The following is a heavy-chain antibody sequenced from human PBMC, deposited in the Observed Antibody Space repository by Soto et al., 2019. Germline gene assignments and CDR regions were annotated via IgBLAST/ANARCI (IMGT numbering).Heavy chain of an antibody. J-gene: IGHJ6*02. CDR2: INPNSGGT. CDR1: GYTIRCYY. Sequence: XSVKSCCKASGYTIRCYYTPCVRQDPGQGLEWMGWINPNSGGTNYAQKFQGRVTMTRDTSMSTAYMEVSRVRSDDTAVYYCARGGIGQWLVTHYGMDVSGQGKTVTVSS. D-gene: IGHD6-19*01. CDR3: ARGGIGQWLVTHYGMDV. V-gene: IGHV1-2*02.